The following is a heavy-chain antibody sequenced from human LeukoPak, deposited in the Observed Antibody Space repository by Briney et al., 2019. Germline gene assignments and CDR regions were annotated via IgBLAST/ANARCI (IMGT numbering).Heavy chain of an antibody. CDR3: AKGYYDILTGLGYFDY. J-gene: IGHJ4*02. CDR1: GFTVSSNY. D-gene: IGHD3-9*01. Sequence: GGSLRLSCAASGFTVSSNYMSWVRQAPGKGLEWVSVIYSGGSTYYADSVKGRFTISRDNSKNTLYLQMNSLRAEDTAVYYCAKGYYDILTGLGYFDYWGQGTLVTVSS. CDR2: IYSGGST. V-gene: IGHV3-66*01.